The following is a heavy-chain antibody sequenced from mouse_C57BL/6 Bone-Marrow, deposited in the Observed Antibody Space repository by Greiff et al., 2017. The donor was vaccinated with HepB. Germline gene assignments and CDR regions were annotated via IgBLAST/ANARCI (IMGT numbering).Heavy chain of an antibody. D-gene: IGHD2-4*01. CDR3: ANYDYDGLAY. V-gene: IGHV1-74*01. Sequence: QVHVKQPGAELVKPGASVKVSCKASGYTFTSYWMHWVKQRPGQGLEWIGRIHPSDSDTNYNQKFKGKATLTVDKSSSTAYMQLSSLTSEDSAVYYCANYDYDGLAYWGQGTLVTVSA. CDR1: GYTFTSYW. CDR2: IHPSDSDT. J-gene: IGHJ3*01.